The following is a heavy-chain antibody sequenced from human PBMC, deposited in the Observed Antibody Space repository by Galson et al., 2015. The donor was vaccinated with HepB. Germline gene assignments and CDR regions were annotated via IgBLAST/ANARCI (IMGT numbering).Heavy chain of an antibody. Sequence: SLRLSCAASGFTFSSYWMHWVRQAPGKGLVWVSRINSDGSSTSYADSVKGRFTISRDNAKNTLYLQMNSLRAEDTAVYYCARRGYDFWSGYLHSYYYYYYMDVWGKGTTVTVSS. J-gene: IGHJ6*03. D-gene: IGHD3-3*01. CDR3: ARRGYDFWSGYLHSYYYYYYMDV. CDR1: GFTFSSYW. CDR2: INSDGSST. V-gene: IGHV3-74*01.